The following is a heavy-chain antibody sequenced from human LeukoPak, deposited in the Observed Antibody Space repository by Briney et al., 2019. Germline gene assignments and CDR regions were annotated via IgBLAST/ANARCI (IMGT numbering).Heavy chain of an antibody. CDR3: ARHLGGSGSHDAFDI. Sequence: SETLSLTCTVSGGSISSYYWSWIRQLPGKGLEWIGYIYDSGSTKYSPSLKSRVTISEDTSKNQFSLKLSSVTAADTAVYYCARHLGGSGSHDAFDIWGQGTMVTVSS. V-gene: IGHV4-59*08. CDR1: GGSISSYY. D-gene: IGHD3-10*01. CDR2: IYDSGST. J-gene: IGHJ3*02.